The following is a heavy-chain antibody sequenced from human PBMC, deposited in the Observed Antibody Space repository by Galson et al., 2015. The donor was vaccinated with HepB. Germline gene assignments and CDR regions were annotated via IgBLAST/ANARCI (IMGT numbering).Heavy chain of an antibody. D-gene: IGHD5/OR15-5a*01. V-gene: IGHV3-64D*06. CDR2: ISNNGAKI. Sequence: SLRLSCAASGFTFSTYAMHWVRQAPGKGLQYVSSISNNGAKIYYADSVKGRFIISRDNSKNTMYLQMSSLRADDTAIYYCVKSRHGFSVYDSDYWGQGTLVTVSS. J-gene: IGHJ4*02. CDR3: VKSRHGFSVYDSDY. CDR1: GFTFSTYA.